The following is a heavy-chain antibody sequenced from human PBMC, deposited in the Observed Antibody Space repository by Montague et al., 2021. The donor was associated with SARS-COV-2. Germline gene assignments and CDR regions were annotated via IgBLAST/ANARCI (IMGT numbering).Heavy chain of an antibody. CDR2: PYHRSKWYN. V-gene: IGHV6-1*01. CDR3: TQERGPGRTTWHYFDY. J-gene: IGHJ4*02. D-gene: IGHD1-14*01. CDR1: GDSVAGHIAA. Sequence: CAISGDSVAGHIAAWNWLRQSLSRGLEWLGRPYHRSKWYNDYAVSVRSRITISPDTSKNQFSLQLNSVTPEDTAVYYCTQERGPGRTTWHYFDYWGQGTLVNVSS.